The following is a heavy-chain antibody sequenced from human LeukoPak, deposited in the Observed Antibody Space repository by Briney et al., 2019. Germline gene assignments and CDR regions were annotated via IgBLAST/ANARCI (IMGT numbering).Heavy chain of an antibody. D-gene: IGHD6-19*01. CDR3: ARMYSSGWPLDY. Sequence: GGSLRLSCAASGFTFSSYEMNWVRQAPGKGLEWVSYISSSGSTIYYADSVKGRFTISRDNAKNSLYLQMNSLRAEDTAVYYCARMYSSGWPLDYWGQGTLVTVSS. V-gene: IGHV3-48*03. J-gene: IGHJ4*02. CDR2: ISSSGSTI. CDR1: GFTFSSYE.